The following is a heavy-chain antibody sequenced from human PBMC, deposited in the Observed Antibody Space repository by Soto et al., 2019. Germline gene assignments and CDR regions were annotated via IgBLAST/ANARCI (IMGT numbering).Heavy chain of an antibody. J-gene: IGHJ3*02. D-gene: IGHD3-22*01. CDR3: AKDMYYYDSSGYYWENAFDI. V-gene: IGHV3-30*18. Sequence: PGGSLRLSCAASGFTFSHYGLHWVRQAPGKGLEVVAVISYDGSNKYYADSVKGRFTISRDNSKNTLYLQMNSLRAEDTAVYYCAKDMYYYDSSGYYWENAFDIWGQGTMVTVSS. CDR2: ISYDGSNK. CDR1: GFTFSHYG.